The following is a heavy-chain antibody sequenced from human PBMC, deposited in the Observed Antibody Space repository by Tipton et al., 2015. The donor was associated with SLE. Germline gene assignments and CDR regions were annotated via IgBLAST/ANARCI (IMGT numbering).Heavy chain of an antibody. J-gene: IGHJ4*02. D-gene: IGHD7-27*01. Sequence: TLSLTCTVSGGSISSYYWSWIRQPPGKGLEWIGYIYYSGSTNYNPSLKSRVTISVDTSKNQFSLKLSSLTAADTAVYYCARTGLTGDFFDYWGQGTLVTVSS. CDR1: GGSISSYY. V-gene: IGHV4-59*01. CDR3: ARTGLTGDFFDY. CDR2: IYYSGST.